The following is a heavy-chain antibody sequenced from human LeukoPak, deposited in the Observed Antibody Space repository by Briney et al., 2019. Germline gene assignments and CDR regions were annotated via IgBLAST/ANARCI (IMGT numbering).Heavy chain of an antibody. CDR2: IYYSGST. D-gene: IGHD6-19*01. J-gene: IGHJ5*02. V-gene: IGHV4-59*01. CDR3: ARHGYSSGSLAWFDP. Sequence: SETLSLTPTVAGGSLSSYYWSWIRQPPGKGLEWIGYIYYSGSTNYNPSLKSRVTISVDTSKNQFSLKLSSVTAADTAVYYCARHGYSSGSLAWFDPWGQGTQVTVSS. CDR1: GGSLSSYY.